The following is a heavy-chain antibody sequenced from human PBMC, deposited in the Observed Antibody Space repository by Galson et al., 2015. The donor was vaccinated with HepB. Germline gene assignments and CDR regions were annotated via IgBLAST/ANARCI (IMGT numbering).Heavy chain of an antibody. CDR2: ISYDGSNK. Sequence: SLRLSCAASGFTFSSYGMHWVRQAPGKGLEWVAVISYDGSNKYYADSVKGRFTISRDNSKNTLYLQMNSLRAEDTAVYYCAKEQAVYSSSWYDLYYYYGMDVWGQGTTVTVSS. CDR3: AKEQAVYSSSWYDLYYYYGMDV. J-gene: IGHJ6*02. V-gene: IGHV3-30*18. D-gene: IGHD6-13*01. CDR1: GFTFSSYG.